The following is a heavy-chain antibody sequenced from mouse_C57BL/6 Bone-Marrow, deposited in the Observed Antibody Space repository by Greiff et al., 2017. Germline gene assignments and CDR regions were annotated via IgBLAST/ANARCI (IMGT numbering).Heavy chain of an antibody. D-gene: IGHD2-3*01. CDR1: GYTFTDYY. Sequence: EVQLQQSGPELVKPGASVKISCKASGYTFTDYYMNWVKQRPGQGLEWIGGIDPNNGGTSYNQKFKGKATLTVDKTSSTAYMQLRSLTSADSAVYYCGGYYVGFAYWGQGTLVTVSA. V-gene: IGHV1-26*01. CDR2: IDPNNGGT. CDR3: GGYYVGFAY. J-gene: IGHJ3*01.